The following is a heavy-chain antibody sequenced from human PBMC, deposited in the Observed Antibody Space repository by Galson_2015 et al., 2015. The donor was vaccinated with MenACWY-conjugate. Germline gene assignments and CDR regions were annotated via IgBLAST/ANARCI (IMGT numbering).Heavy chain of an antibody. CDR3: AVNPPFDP. V-gene: IGHV3-66*01. CDR2: SYSDGST. CDR1: EFTISQHY. J-gene: IGHJ5*02. Sequence: SLTLSGAGSEFTISQHYMSWPRQAPGKGAARVSLSYSDGSTSYTDSVKGRFTISRDNVRNTVYLQMKNLRAEDTAVYYCAVNPPFDPWGQGTLVTVSS.